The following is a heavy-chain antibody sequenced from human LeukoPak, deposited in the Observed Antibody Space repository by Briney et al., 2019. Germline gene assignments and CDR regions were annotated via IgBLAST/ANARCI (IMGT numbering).Heavy chain of an antibody. J-gene: IGHJ4*02. V-gene: IGHV3-23*01. CDR1: GFTFSSYA. CDR3: AKDWGITTIRGVIIPFDY. D-gene: IGHD3-10*01. CDR2: TSGGGGST. Sequence: GGSLRLSCAASGFTFSSYAMSWVRQAPGKGLEWVSATSGGGGSTYYADSVKGRFTISRDNSKNTLYLQMNSLRAEDTAVYYCAKDWGITTIRGVIIPFDYWGQGTLVTVSS.